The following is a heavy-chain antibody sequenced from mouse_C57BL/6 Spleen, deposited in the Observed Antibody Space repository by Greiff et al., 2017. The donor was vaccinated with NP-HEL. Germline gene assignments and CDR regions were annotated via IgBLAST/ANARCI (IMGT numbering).Heavy chain of an antibody. CDR2: ILPGSGST. CDR1: GYTFTGYW. D-gene: IGHD2-2*01. CDR3: ARRHGYDWFAY. Sequence: QVQLKESGAELMKPGASVKLSCKATGYTFTGYWIEWVKQRPGHGLEWIGEILPGSGSTNYNEKFKGKATFTADTSSNTAYMQLSSLTTEDSAIYYCARRHGYDWFAYWGQGTLVTVSA. J-gene: IGHJ3*01. V-gene: IGHV1-9*01.